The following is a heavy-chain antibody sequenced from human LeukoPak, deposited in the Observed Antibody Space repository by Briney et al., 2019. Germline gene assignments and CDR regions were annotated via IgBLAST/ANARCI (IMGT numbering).Heavy chain of an antibody. D-gene: IGHD5-12*01. J-gene: IGHJ3*02. CDR2: KSYSGST. Sequence: SETLSLTCTVSGASIRSYSWSWIRQPPGKGLEGVGSKSYSGSTNYNPSLKSRVTTSVDKYKNQMALKLTSVTAADTAVYYCARHGGETIVAMILHAFDIWGRGTVVIVSS. CDR3: ARHGGETIVAMILHAFDI. V-gene: IGHV4-59*08. CDR1: GASIRSYS.